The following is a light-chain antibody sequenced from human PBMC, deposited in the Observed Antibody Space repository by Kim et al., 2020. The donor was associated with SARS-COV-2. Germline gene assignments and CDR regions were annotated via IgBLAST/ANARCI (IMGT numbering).Light chain of an antibody. CDR1: SSDVGVYNY. Sequence: GHAAPISCTGTSSDVGVYNYVSWYQQYPGKAPKLMIYEVNKRPSGVPGRFSGSKSGDTASLTVSGLQAEDEADYYCSSYGGSNNLVFGGGTQLTVL. CDR2: EVN. V-gene: IGLV2-8*01. J-gene: IGLJ2*01. CDR3: SSYGGSNNLV.